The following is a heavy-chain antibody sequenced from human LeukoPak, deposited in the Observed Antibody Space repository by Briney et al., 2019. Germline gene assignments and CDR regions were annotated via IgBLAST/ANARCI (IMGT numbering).Heavy chain of an antibody. J-gene: IGHJ4*02. D-gene: IGHD5-24*01. Sequence: SETLSLTCTVSGGSISSYYWSWIRQPPGKGLEWIGEINHSGSTNYNPSLKSRVTISVDTSKNQFSLQLSSVTAADTAVYYCARGQWGWLWDYWGQGTLVTVSS. CDR1: GGSISSYY. CDR2: INHSGST. CDR3: ARGQWGWLWDY. V-gene: IGHV4-34*01.